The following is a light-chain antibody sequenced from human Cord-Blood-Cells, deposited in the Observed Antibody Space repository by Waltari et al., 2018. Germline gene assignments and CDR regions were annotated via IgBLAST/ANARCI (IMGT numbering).Light chain of an antibody. CDR3: GADHGSGSNFVYV. CDR1: SGYSNYK. Sequence: QPVLTQPPSASASLGASVTLTCTLSSGYSNYKVAWYQPRPGKGPRFVMRVGTGGIVGSKGDGIPDRFSVLGSGLNRYLTIKNIQEEDESDYHCGADHGSGSNFVYVFGTGTKVTVL. V-gene: IGLV9-49*01. CDR2: VGTGGIVG. J-gene: IGLJ1*01.